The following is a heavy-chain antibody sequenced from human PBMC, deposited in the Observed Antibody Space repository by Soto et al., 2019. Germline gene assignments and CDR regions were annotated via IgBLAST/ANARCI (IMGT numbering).Heavy chain of an antibody. Sequence: SETLSLTCTVSGGSISSSSYYWGWIRQPPGKGLEWIGSIYYSGSTYYNPSLKSRVTISVDTSKNQFSLKLSSVTAADTAVYYCARHRLYYYDSSGYYNWFDPWGQGTLVTVSS. CDR2: IYYSGST. V-gene: IGHV4-39*01. J-gene: IGHJ5*02. CDR1: GGSISSSSYY. D-gene: IGHD3-22*01. CDR3: ARHRLYYYDSSGYYNWFDP.